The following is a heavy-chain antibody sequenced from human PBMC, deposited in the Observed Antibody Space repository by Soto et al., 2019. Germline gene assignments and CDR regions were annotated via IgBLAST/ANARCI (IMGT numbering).Heavy chain of an antibody. Sequence: SVKVSGKASGGTFSSYAISWVRQAPGQGLEWLGGIIPIFGTANYAQKFQGRVTITADESTSTAYMELSSLRSEDTAVYYCARSVPPPSIAVRPIYYYGMDVWGQGTTVTVSS. D-gene: IGHD6-6*01. CDR2: IIPIFGTA. V-gene: IGHV1-69*13. CDR1: GGTFSSYA. CDR3: ARSVPPPSIAVRPIYYYGMDV. J-gene: IGHJ6*02.